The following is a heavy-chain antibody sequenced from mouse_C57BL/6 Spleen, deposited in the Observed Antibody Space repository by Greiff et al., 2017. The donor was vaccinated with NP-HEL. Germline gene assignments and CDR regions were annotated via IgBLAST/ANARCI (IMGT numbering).Heavy chain of an antibody. CDR2: ISDGGSYT. J-gene: IGHJ2*01. D-gene: IGHD1-1*01. Sequence: EVKLMESGGGLVKPGGSLKLSCAASGFTFSSYAMSWVRQTPEKRLEWVATISDGGSYTYYPDNVKGRFTISRDNAKNNLYLQMSHLKSEDTAMYYCAREAHYYGSWFDYWGQGTTLTVSS. CDR3: AREAHYYGSWFDY. V-gene: IGHV5-4*01. CDR1: GFTFSSYA.